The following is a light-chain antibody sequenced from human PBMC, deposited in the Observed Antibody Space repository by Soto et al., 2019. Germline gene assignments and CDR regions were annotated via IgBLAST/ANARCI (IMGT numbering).Light chain of an antibody. CDR2: ADT. J-gene: IGKJ5*01. V-gene: IGKV3-11*01. CDR3: QLRRDWPPSIT. CDR1: QSVRGS. Sequence: EIVLTQSPATLSLSPGERATLSCRASQSVRGSLAWYQQKPGQAPRLLIYADTYRATGIPARFSGRGSGTDFALSISGLEPADFAVYYSQLRRDWPPSITFGQGTRLEI.